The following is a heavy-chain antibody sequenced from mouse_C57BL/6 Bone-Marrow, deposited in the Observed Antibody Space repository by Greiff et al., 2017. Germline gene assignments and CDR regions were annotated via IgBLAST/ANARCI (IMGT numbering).Heavy chain of an antibody. CDR1: GYTFTDYY. D-gene: IGHD1-1*01. CDR2: IFPGSGST. CDR3: ARGSLTTVVECDY. Sequence: VQLQESGPELVKPGASVKISCKASGYTFTDYYINWVKQRPGQGLEWIGWIFPGSGSTYYNEKFKGKATLTVDKSSSTAYMLLSSLTSEDSAVYFCARGSLTTVVECDYWGQGTTLTVSS. J-gene: IGHJ2*01. V-gene: IGHV1-75*01.